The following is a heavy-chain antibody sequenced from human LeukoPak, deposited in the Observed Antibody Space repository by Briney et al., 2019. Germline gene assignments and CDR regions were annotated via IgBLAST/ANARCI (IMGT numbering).Heavy chain of an antibody. J-gene: IGHJ6*01. CDR1: GFTFSSYW. V-gene: IGHV3-7*01. CDR3: ARVLIAAGPGEFRYYGMYV. Sequence: GGSLKLSCAASGFTFSSYWMSWVRQAPGKGLEWVANIKQDGSETYHVDSVKGRFTITRDKAKKSLYLQMNSMGAEDTAVYYCARVLIAAGPGEFRYYGMYVWGQGTTVTVSS. CDR2: IKQDGSET. D-gene: IGHD6-6*01.